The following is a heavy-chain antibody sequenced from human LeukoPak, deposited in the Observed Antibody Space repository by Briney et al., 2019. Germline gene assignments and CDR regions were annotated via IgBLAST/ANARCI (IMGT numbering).Heavy chain of an antibody. CDR2: IYYSGST. V-gene: IGHV4-39*07. CDR1: GGSISSSSYY. CDR3: ASRVGLWSSWGAFDI. Sequence: SETLSLTRTVSGGSISSSSYYWGWIRQPPGKGLEWIGSIYYSGSTYYNPSLKSRVTISVDTSKNQFSLKLSSVTAADTAVYYCASRVGLWSSWGAFDIWGQGTMVTVSS. J-gene: IGHJ3*02. D-gene: IGHD2-21*01.